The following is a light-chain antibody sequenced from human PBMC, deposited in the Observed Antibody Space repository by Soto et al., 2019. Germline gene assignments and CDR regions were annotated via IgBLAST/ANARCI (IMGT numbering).Light chain of an antibody. J-gene: IGKJ1*01. CDR2: AAS. V-gene: IGKV1-5*01. CDR3: QQYNSYSLT. Sequence: DIQMTQSPSSLSASVGDRVTITFRASQTINNFLSWYQQKPGKAPKLLIYAASTLESGVPSRFSGSGSGTEFTLTISSLQPDDFATYYCQQYNSYSLTFGQGTKVDIK. CDR1: QTINNF.